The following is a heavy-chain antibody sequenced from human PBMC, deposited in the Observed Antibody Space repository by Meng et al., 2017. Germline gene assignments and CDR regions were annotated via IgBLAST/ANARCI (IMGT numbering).Heavy chain of an antibody. Sequence: GESLKISCAASGFTFSDYYMSWIRQAPGKGLEGVSYISSSGSTIYYADSVKGRFTISRDNAKNSLYLQMNSLRAEDTAVYYCASACGGDCYLRYYYYGMDVWGQGTTVTVSS. J-gene: IGHJ6*02. CDR3: ASACGGDCYLRYYYYGMDV. CDR1: GFTFSDYY. CDR2: ISSSGSTI. D-gene: IGHD2-21*02. V-gene: IGHV3-11*01.